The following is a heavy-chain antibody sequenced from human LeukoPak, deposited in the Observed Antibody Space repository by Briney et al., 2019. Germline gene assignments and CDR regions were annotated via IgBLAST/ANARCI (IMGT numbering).Heavy chain of an antibody. CDR2: ISAYNGNT. CDR3: ARGPYGDYVIDYYYGMDV. Sequence: ASAKVSCKASGYTFTSYGISWVRQAPGQGLEWMGWISAYNGNTNYAQKLQGRVTMTTDTSTSTAYMELRSLRSDDTAVYYCARGPYGDYVIDYYYGMDVWGQGTTVTVSS. D-gene: IGHD4-17*01. CDR1: GYTFTSYG. J-gene: IGHJ6*02. V-gene: IGHV1-18*01.